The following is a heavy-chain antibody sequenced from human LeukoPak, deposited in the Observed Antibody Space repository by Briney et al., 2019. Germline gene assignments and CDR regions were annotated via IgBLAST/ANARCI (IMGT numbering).Heavy chain of an antibody. CDR1: GFTFTNSA. V-gene: IGHV1-58*01. CDR3: AAGSYDYGDYGLDY. Sequence: SVTVSFKGSGFTFTNSAVQWVRQARGQRREGIGWIVVGSGNTNYAQKFQERVTITRDMSTSTAYMELSSLRSEDTAVYYCAAGSYDYGDYGLDYWGQGTLVTVSS. D-gene: IGHD4-17*01. CDR2: IVVGSGNT. J-gene: IGHJ4*02.